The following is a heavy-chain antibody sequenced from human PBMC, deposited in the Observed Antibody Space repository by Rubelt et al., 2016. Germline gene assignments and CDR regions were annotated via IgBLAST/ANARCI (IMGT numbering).Heavy chain of an antibody. CDR2: IYHSGST. CDR1: GYSISTYY. D-gene: IGHD6-19*01. V-gene: IGHV4-38-2*02. Sequence: GLVKPSETLSLTCTVSGYSISTYYWGWIRQPPGKGLEWIGDIYHSGSTYYNPSLKSRVTISVDTSKNQFSLKLSSVTAADTAVDYCARVARRVAGTLQPSINSWGQGTLVTVSS. CDR3: ARVARRVAGTLQPSINS. J-gene: IGHJ4*02.